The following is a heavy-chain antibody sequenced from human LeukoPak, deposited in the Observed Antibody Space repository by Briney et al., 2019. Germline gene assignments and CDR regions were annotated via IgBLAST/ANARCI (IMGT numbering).Heavy chain of an antibody. CDR1: GYSFTSYW. CDR2: IYPGDSNT. Sequence: GESLQISCKGSGYSFTSYWIGWVRQMPGKGLEWMGIIYPGDSNTKYSPSFQGQVTISADKSISNTYLQWSSLKASDTAMYYCARSKYYYDSSPYYLFDYWGQGTLVTVSS. J-gene: IGHJ4*02. D-gene: IGHD3-22*01. CDR3: ARSKYYYDSSPYYLFDY. V-gene: IGHV5-51*01.